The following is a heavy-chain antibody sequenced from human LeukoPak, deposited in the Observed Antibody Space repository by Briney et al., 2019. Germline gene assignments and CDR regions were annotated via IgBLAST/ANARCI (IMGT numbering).Heavy chain of an antibody. V-gene: IGHV3-48*04. D-gene: IGHD3-10*02. Sequence: GGSLRLSCAASEFSFSSYTMNWVRQAPGKGLEWVSYISSSGSTIYYADSVKGRFTIPRDNAKNSLYLQMNSLRAEDTAVYYCAELGITMIGGVWGKGTTVTISS. CDR2: ISSSGSTI. CDR1: EFSFSSYT. CDR3: AELGITMIGGV. J-gene: IGHJ6*04.